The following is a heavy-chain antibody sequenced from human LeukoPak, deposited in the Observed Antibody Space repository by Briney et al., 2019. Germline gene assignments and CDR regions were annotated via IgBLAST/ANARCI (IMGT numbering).Heavy chain of an antibody. CDR1: GFTFRAYI. V-gene: IGHV3-30-3*02. Sequence: GGSLRLSCAASGFTFRAYIMHWVRQAPGKGLEWVAVITSDGTNEYYADAVKGRFTISRDNSKNTLYLQMSSLRAEDTAVYYCAKSVNNGYCSSTSCHARWGQGTPVTVSS. CDR2: ITSDGTNE. J-gene: IGHJ4*02. D-gene: IGHD2-2*01. CDR3: AKSVNNGYCSSTSCHAR.